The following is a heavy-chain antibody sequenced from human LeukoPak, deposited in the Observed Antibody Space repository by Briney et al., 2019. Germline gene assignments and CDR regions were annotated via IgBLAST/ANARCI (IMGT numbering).Heavy chain of an antibody. CDR1: GFTFSPYS. Sequence: GGPVSLSCAASGFTFSPYSMIWLRRAPGKGLEGVSCIYPCDDSTFYADSVQGRFTISRDNSKNTLYLQMSSLRTEDTAIYYCAKVVVPASGWDLDYWGQGTLVTVSS. D-gene: IGHD6-19*01. CDR3: AKVVVPASGWDLDY. J-gene: IGHJ4*02. CDR2: IYPCDDST. V-gene: IGHV3-23*01.